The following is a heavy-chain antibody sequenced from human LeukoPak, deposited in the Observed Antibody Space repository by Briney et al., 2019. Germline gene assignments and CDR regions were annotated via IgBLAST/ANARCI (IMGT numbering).Heavy chain of an antibody. CDR2: IYYSGST. CDR3: ARHRSMLTPQVAYGMDV. D-gene: IGHD3-10*02. V-gene: IGHV4-39*01. J-gene: IGHJ6*02. Sequence: SETLSLTCTVSGGSISSSSYYWGWIRQPPGKGLEWIGSIYYSGSTYYNPSLKSRVTISVDTSKNQFSLKLSSVTAAGTAVYYCARHRSMLTPQVAYGMDVWGQGTTVTVSS. CDR1: GGSISSSSYY.